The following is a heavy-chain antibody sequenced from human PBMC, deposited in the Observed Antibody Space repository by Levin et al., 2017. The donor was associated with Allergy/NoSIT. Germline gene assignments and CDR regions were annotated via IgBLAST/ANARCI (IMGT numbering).Heavy chain of an antibody. J-gene: IGHJ4*02. CDR1: GGSFSGYY. CDR3: ARGKWGWLRLGYYFDY. D-gene: IGHD5-12*01. V-gene: IGHV4-34*01. Sequence: PSETLSLTCAVYGGSFSGYYWSWIRQPPGKGLEWIGEINHSGSTNYNPSLKSRVTISVDTSKNQFSLKLSSVTAADTAVYYCARGKWGWLRLGYYFDYWGQGTLVTVSS. CDR2: INHSGST.